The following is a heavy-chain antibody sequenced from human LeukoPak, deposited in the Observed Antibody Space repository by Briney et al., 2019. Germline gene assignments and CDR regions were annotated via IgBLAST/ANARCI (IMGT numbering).Heavy chain of an antibody. J-gene: IGHJ4*02. CDR2: ISPNSGGT. CDR3: ARQLETTSWFDY. V-gene: IGHV1-2*06. Sequence: GRSLRLSCAASGFTFSSYGMHWVRLAPGQGLEWMGRISPNSGGTDYAQKFQGKVTMTRDASISTVYMDLNRLRSDDTAIYYCARQLETTSWFDYWGQGTLVTVSS. D-gene: IGHD2-2*01. CDR1: GFTFSSYG.